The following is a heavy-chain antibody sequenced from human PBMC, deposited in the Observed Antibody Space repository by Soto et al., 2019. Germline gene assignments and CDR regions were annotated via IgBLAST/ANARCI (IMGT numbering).Heavy chain of an antibody. CDR1: GSPINNYY. CDR3: GKQGGKYGIRSFDP. J-gene: IGHJ5*02. V-gene: IGHV4-59*08. CDR2: IYYSGNT. Sequence: SETLSLTCTVCGSPINNYYWSWSRQPPGKGLEWIGYIYYSGNTKYNPSLKSRVTISVDTPKNQFSLRLTSVTAADTAVYYCGKQGGKYGIRSFDPWGQGTVVTVS. D-gene: IGHD1-1*01.